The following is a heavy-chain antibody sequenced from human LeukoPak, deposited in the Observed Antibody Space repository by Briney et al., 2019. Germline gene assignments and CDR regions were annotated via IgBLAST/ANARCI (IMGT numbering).Heavy chain of an antibody. CDR1: GFTFSDYY. V-gene: IGHV3-11*04. D-gene: IGHD1-26*01. J-gene: IGHJ6*03. CDR2: ISSSDNTI. CDR3: ARDPYSGSYGNYYYYFMDV. Sequence: GGSLRLSCAASGFTFSDYYMSWIRLAPGKGLEWVSYISSSDNTISYADSVKGRFTISRDNVKNSLYLQMNSLRAEDTAVYYCARDPYSGSYGNYYYYFMDVWGKGTTVTISS.